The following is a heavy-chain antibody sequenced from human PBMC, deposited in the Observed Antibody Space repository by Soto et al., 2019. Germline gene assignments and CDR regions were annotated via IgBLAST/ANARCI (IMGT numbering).Heavy chain of an antibody. CDR1: GYTFTSYD. CDR2: MNPNSGNT. Sequence: QVQLVQSGAEVKKPGASVKVSCKASGYTFTSYDINWVRQATGQGLEWMGWMNPNSGNTGYAQKFQGRAPXTXNXXISTAYMELSSLRSEDTAVYYCARPRFLESNWFDPWGQGTLVTVSS. D-gene: IGHD3-3*01. J-gene: IGHJ5*02. CDR3: ARPRFLESNWFDP. V-gene: IGHV1-8*01.